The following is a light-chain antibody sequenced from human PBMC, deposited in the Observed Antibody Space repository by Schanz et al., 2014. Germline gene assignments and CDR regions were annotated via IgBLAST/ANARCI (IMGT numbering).Light chain of an antibody. CDR1: QGIGSN. V-gene: IGKV3D-15*01. CDR2: GAS. J-gene: IGKJ4*01. Sequence: ETLMTQSPATLSVSPGGRATLSCRASQGIGSNLAWYRQKPGQAPSLLIYGASTRATGIPARFSGGGSGTDFTLTISRLEPEDFAVYYCQQYGSSPLTFGGGTKVEIK. CDR3: QQYGSSPLT.